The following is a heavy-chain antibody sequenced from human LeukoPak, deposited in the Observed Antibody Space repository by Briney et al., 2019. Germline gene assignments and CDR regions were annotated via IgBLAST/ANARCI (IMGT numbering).Heavy chain of an antibody. J-gene: IGHJ3*02. CDR1: GYTFSSYG. V-gene: IGHV1-18*01. CDR3: AKGGGGSWSKDAFDI. D-gene: IGHD2-15*01. Sequence: GASVTVSCKASGYTFSSYGLSWVRQAPGQGLEWMGWISGNNGNTNYAQKLQGRVTMTTDTSTSTAYMELRSLRSDDTAVYYCAKGGGGSWSKDAFDIWGQGTMVTVSS. CDR2: ISGNNGNT.